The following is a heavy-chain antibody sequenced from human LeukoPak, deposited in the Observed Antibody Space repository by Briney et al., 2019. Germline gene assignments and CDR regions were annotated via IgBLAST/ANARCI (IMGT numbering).Heavy chain of an antibody. V-gene: IGHV3-21*01. Sequence: GGSLRLSCAASGFTFSSYAMSWVRQAPGKGPEWVSSISSSSSYIYYTDSMKGRFTISRDNARKSLYLQMNSLRAEDTAVYYCARSSRELGGYAPWELMPPFDYWGQGTLVTVSS. J-gene: IGHJ4*02. D-gene: IGHD1-7*01. CDR3: ARSSRELGGYAPWELMPPFDY. CDR2: ISSSSSYI. CDR1: GFTFSSYA.